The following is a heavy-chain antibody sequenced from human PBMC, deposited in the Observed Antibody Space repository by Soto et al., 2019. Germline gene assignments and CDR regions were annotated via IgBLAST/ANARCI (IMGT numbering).Heavy chain of an antibody. J-gene: IGHJ4*02. CDR3: ARTGDCHYVFLDY. CDR1: GFTFSSYW. CDR2: INQDGSEY. V-gene: IGHV3-7*01. Sequence: EVHLEESGGGLVQPGGSLRLSCAASGFTFSSYWMNWVRQAPGKGLEWVATINQDGSEYNDVASVKGRFTISRDSAKNSLFLQINALIVEDTAVYYCARTGDCHYVFLDYWCQGILVSGSS. D-gene: IGHD2-21*02.